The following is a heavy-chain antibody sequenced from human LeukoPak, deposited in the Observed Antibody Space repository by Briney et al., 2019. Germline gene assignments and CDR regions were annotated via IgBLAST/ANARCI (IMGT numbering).Heavy chain of an antibody. Sequence: GGSLRLSCAASGFTFSSYWMSWVRQAPGKGLEWVANIKQDGSEKYYVDSVKGRFTISRENSKNTLYLQMNSLRAEDTAVYYCAKMYYYDSSGYRNYYFDYWGQGTLVIVSS. CDR1: GFTFSSYW. J-gene: IGHJ4*02. CDR3: AKMYYYDSSGYRNYYFDY. V-gene: IGHV3-7*03. D-gene: IGHD3-22*01. CDR2: IKQDGSEK.